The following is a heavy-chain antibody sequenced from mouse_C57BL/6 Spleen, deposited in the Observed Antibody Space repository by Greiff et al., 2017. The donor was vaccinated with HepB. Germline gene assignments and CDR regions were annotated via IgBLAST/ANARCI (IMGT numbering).Heavy chain of an antibody. V-gene: IGHV1-63*01. CDR2: IYPGGGYT. J-gene: IGHJ2*01. D-gene: IGHD2-13*01. CDR3: ARGGLGSYFDY. CDR1: GYTFTNYW. Sequence: QVQLKQSGAELVRPGTSVKMSCKASGYTFTNYWIGWAKQRPGHGLEWIGDIYPGGGYTNYNEKFKGKATLTADKSSSTAYMQFSSLTSEDSAIYYCARGGLGSYFDYWGQGTTLTVSS.